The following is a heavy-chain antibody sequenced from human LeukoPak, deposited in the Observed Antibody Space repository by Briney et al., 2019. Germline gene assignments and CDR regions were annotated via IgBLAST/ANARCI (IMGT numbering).Heavy chain of an antibody. CDR3: ARGEGPYYDFWSGYPSYFDY. CDR1: GGSFSGYY. Sequence: SETLSLTCAVYGGSFSGYYWSWIRQPPGKGLEWIGEINHSGSTNYNPSLKSRVTISVDTSKNQFSLKLSSVTAADTAVYYCARGEGPYYDFWSGYPSYFDYWGQGTLVTVSS. CDR2: INHSGST. D-gene: IGHD3-3*01. V-gene: IGHV4-34*01. J-gene: IGHJ4*02.